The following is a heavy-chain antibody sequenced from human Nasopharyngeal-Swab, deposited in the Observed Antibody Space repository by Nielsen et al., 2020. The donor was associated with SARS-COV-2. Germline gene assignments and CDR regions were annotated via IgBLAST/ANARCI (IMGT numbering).Heavy chain of an antibody. CDR3: ARLHFASGPFDY. D-gene: IGHD6-19*01. Sequence: SLNISCKASGYSFSSSWIGWVRPLPGKGLELMGLIYPYDYTTRYSPSFQGQVTISADKSITTTYLQWSSLKDSDTAMYYCARLHFASGPFDYWGQGTLVTVSS. V-gene: IGHV5-51*01. CDR2: IYPYDYTT. J-gene: IGHJ4*02. CDR1: GYSFSSSW.